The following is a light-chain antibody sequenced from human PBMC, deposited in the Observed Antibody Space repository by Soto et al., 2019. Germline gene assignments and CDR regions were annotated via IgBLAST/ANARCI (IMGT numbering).Light chain of an antibody. J-gene: IGKJ1*01. Sequence: EIGMTQSPATLSVSPGERATLSCRASQSVSRNLAWYQQKPGQAPRRLIYGASTRATGIPARFSGSGSGTEFTLTLSSLQSEDFAVYYCQQYKNWPPWTFGQGNKVEIK. CDR3: QQYKNWPPWT. V-gene: IGKV3-15*01. CDR1: QSVSRN. CDR2: GAS.